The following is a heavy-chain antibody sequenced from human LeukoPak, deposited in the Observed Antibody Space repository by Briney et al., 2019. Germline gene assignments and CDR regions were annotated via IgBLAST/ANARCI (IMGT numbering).Heavy chain of an antibody. D-gene: IGHD6-13*01. V-gene: IGHV1-24*01. CDR3: ATGYSSSRKLQIDY. J-gene: IGHJ4*02. CDR2: FDPEDGET. Sequence: ASVKVSCKVSGCTLTELSMHWVRQAPGKGLEWMGGFDPEDGETIYAQKFQGRVTMTEDTSTDTAYMELSSLRSEDTAVYYCATGYSSSRKLQIDYWGQGTLVTVSS. CDR1: GCTLTELS.